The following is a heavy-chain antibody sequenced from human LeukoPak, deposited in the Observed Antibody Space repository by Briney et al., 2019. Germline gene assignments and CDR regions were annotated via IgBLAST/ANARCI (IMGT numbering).Heavy chain of an antibody. CDR2: IYISGSGST. Sequence: SETLSLTCTVSGGSISSYYWSWIRQPAGKGLEWIGRIYISGSGSTNYNPSLKSRVTMSVDKSKNQFYLKLSSVTAADTAVYYCARDDGDSPGLGFSLWGQGTLVTVSS. CDR1: GGSISSYY. V-gene: IGHV4-4*07. CDR3: ARDDGDSPGLGFSL. J-gene: IGHJ4*02. D-gene: IGHD4-17*01.